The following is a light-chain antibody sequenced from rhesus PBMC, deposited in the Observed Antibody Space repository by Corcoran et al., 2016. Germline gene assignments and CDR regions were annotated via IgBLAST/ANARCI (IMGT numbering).Light chain of an antibody. Sequence: QAALTQPRSVSGSPGQSVTISCTGTSSDIGGYNYVSWYQQHPGTAPKLMIYEVSKRPSGVSDRFSASKSGNTASLTISGLQAEDEADYHCSSYAGSYTFVFGSGTKLTVL. CDR3: SSYAGSYTFV. J-gene: IGLJ6*01. CDR2: EVS. V-gene: IGLV2-32*02. CDR1: SSDIGGYNY.